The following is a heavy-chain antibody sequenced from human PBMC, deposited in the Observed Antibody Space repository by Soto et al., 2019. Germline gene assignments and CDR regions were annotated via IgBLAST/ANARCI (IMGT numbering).Heavy chain of an antibody. CDR1: GYTFTTYY. CDR2: FNPSDDTT. D-gene: IGHD6-13*01. Sequence: QVQLVQSGAEVKKPGASVKVSCKASGYTFTTYYIHWVRQAPGQGLEWMGMFNPSDDTTAYAQRFKGRVTMTRDTSTSTVYMELSCLRSNDTAVYYCAREPSSLATAGSSYGLDVWGPGTAVTVSS. J-gene: IGHJ6*02. V-gene: IGHV1-46*01. CDR3: AREPSSLATAGSSYGLDV.